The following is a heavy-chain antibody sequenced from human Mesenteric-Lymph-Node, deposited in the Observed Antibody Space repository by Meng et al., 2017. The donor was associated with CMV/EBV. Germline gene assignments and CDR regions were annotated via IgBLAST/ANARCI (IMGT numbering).Heavy chain of an antibody. J-gene: IGHJ5*02. D-gene: IGHD3-10*01. CDR3: ARPHYYGSGSSPWFDP. Sequence: QLQLQESGPGLVKPSETLSLTFTVSGGSFRIISYYWGWIRQPPGKGLEWIGSIYYSGSTYYNPSLKSRVTISVDTSTNQFSLKLSSVTAADTAVYYCARPHYYGSGSSPWFDPWGQGTLVTVSS. V-gene: IGHV4-39*01. CDR2: IYYSGST. CDR1: GGSFRIISYY.